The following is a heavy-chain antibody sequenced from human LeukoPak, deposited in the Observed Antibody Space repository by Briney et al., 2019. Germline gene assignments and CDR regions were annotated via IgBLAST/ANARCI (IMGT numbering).Heavy chain of an antibody. CDR3: AREAYSNYDYYYYMDV. Sequence: SSETLSLTCTVSGGSISSYYWSWIRQAAGKGLEWIGRIYTSGSTNYNPSLKSRVTMSVDTSKNQFSLKLSSVTAADTAVYYCAREAYSNYDYYYYMDVWGKGTTVTVSS. CDR1: GGSISSYY. CDR2: IYTSGST. D-gene: IGHD4-11*01. J-gene: IGHJ6*03. V-gene: IGHV4-4*07.